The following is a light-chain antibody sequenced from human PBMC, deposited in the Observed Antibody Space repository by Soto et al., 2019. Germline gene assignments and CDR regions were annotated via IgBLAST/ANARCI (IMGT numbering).Light chain of an antibody. CDR2: GVS. J-gene: IGKJ4*01. V-gene: IGKV1-39*01. CDR1: QGISQY. Sequence: DIQLTQSPSSLSASVGDEVTITCRASQGISQYLTWYQQKPGRAPTLLIYGVSTLQSGVPSRLSGGGSGTDFTLTSRNLQLEDFATYYCQQSYDAQFTFGGGTRVEIK. CDR3: QQSYDAQFT.